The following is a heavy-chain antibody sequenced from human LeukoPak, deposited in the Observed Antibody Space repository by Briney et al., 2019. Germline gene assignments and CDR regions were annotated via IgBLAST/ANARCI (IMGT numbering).Heavy chain of an antibody. CDR2: IRSKAYGGTT. CDR1: GFTFGDYA. V-gene: IGHV3-49*04. CDR3: TRAGPPKYDTSGYYSDFDY. J-gene: IGHJ4*02. D-gene: IGHD3-22*01. Sequence: GGSLRLSCSASGFTFGDYAMTWVRQAPGKGLEWVGFIRSKAYGGTTEYAASVKGRFTISRDDSKSIAYLQMNSLKTEDTAVYYCTRAGPPKYDTSGYYSDFDYWGQGTLVTVSS.